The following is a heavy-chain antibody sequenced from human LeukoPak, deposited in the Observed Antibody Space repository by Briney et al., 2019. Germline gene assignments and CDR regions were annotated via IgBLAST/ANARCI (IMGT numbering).Heavy chain of an antibody. V-gene: IGHV1-69*05. CDR2: IIPIFGTA. Sequence: SVKVSCKASGGTFSSYAISWVRQAPGQGLEWMGGIIPIFGTANYAQKFQGRVTMTTDTSTSTAYMELRSLRSDDTAVYYCARVPYGDYALDYWGQGTLVTVSS. CDR1: GGTFSSYA. CDR3: ARVPYGDYALDY. J-gene: IGHJ4*02. D-gene: IGHD4-17*01.